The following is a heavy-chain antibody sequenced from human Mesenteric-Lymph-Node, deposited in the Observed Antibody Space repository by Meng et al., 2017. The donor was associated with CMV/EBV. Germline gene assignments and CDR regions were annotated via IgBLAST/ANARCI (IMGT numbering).Heavy chain of an antibody. Sequence: SETLSLTCTVSGGSVSSRSFYWSWIRQPPGKGLEWIGYIYDIESTNYSPALQSRVTMSVDSSKNQLSLKLTSVTAADTAVYYCARGTIGGGYQLFYGMDVWGQGTTVTVSS. CDR3: ARGTIGGGYQLFYGMDV. CDR1: GGSVSSRSFY. V-gene: IGHV4-61*01. J-gene: IGHJ6*02. CDR2: IYDIEST. D-gene: IGHD2-2*01.